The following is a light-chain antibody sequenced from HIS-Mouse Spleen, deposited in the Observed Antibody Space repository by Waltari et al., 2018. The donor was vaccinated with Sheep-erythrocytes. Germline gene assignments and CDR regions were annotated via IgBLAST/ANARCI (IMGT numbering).Light chain of an antibody. CDR2: SAS. CDR1: QGISSY. J-gene: IGKJ2*01. V-gene: IGKV1-8*01. Sequence: QGISSYLAWYQQKPGKAPKLLIYSASTFQRGVPSRFSCSGSGTDFTRTIRCLQSEDLATYYCQQYYSYPYPFGQGTKLEIK. CDR3: QQYYSYPYP.